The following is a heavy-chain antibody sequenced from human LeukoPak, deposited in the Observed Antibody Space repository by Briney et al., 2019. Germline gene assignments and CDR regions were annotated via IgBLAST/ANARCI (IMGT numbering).Heavy chain of an antibody. V-gene: IGHV3-23*01. CDR1: GFTFTSYA. CDR3: ARSNANWYSSGWYSDY. J-gene: IGHJ4*02. CDR2: ISNTGVST. D-gene: IGHD6-19*01. Sequence: PGGSLRLSCAASGFTFTSYAMSWVRQAPGKGLEWVSAISNTGVSTYYADSVKGRFTISRDNSKNTLYLQMNSLRAEDTAVYYCARSNANWYSSGWYSDYWGQGTLVTVSS.